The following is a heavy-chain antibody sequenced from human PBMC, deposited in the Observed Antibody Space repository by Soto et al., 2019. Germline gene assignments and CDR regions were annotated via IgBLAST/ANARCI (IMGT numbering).Heavy chain of an antibody. Sequence: ASVKVSCKASGYTFTNHYLHWVRQAPGQGLEWVGMINPSARSASYAQKLRGRLTMDRDTSTTTVYMELSRLTFEDTAVYFCARDNSAANGVLDHWRQGTLVTVSS. CDR2: INPSARSA. CDR1: GYTFTNHY. D-gene: IGHD1-1*01. CDR3: ARDNSAANGVLDH. J-gene: IGHJ4*02. V-gene: IGHV1-46*04.